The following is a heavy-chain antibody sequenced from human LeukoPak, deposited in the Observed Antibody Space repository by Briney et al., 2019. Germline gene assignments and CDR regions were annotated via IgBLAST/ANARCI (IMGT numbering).Heavy chain of an antibody. Sequence: GGSLRLSCAASGFTFSGSAMHWVRQASGKGLEWVGRIRSKANSYGTAYAASVKGRFTISRDDSKNTAYLQMNSLKTEDTAVYYCTPTSTDMDVWGKGTTVTVSS. J-gene: IGHJ6*03. V-gene: IGHV3-73*01. D-gene: IGHD2-2*01. CDR2: IRSKANSYGT. CDR3: TPTSTDMDV. CDR1: GFTFSGSA.